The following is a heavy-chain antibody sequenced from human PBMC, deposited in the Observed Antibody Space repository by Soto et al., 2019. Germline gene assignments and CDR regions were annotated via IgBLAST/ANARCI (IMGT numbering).Heavy chain of an antibody. CDR1: GYTFTSYY. J-gene: IGHJ4*02. Sequence: QVQLVQSGAEVKKPGASVKVSCKASGYTFTSYYMHWVRQAPGQGLEWMGIINPSGGSTSYAQKXQGRVTMTRDXXTXTXXMELSSLRSEDTAVYYCARGFRGQIAVAGGYYFDYWGQGTLVTVSS. V-gene: IGHV1-46*03. CDR2: INPSGGST. CDR3: ARGFRGQIAVAGGYYFDY. D-gene: IGHD6-19*01.